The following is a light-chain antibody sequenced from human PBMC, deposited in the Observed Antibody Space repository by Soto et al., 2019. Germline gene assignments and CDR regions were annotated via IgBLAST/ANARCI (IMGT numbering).Light chain of an antibody. V-gene: IGLV2-23*01. CDR3: CSYAGSSTFYV. J-gene: IGLJ1*01. CDR1: SSDVGSYNL. CDR2: EGS. Sequence: QSALTQPASVSGSPGQSITISCTGTSSDVGSYNLVSWYQQHPGKAPKLMIYEGSKRPSGVSNRFSGSKSGNTDSLTISGLQAEDEAYYYCCSYAGSSTFYVFGTGTKLTVL.